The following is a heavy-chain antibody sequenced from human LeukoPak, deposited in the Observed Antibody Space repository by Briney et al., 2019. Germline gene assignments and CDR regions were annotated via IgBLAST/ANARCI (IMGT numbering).Heavy chain of an antibody. CDR2: ISTYNGNT. CDR1: GYTFSNYA. D-gene: IGHD3-22*01. J-gene: IGHJ4*02. V-gene: IGHV1-18*01. Sequence: ASVKVSCKASGYTFSNYAINWVRQAPGQGLEWMGWISTYNGNTNYAQKLQDRVTMTTDTSTSTAYMELRSLRSDDTAMYYCARSEEYDSSAPSGYWGQGTLVTVSS. CDR3: ARSEEYDSSAPSGY.